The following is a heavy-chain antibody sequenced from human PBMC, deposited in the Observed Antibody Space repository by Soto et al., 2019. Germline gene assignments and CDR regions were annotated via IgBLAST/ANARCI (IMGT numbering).Heavy chain of an antibody. Sequence: ASVKVSCKASGYTFTSYGISWVRQAPGQGLEWMGWISAYNGNTNYAQKLQGRVTMTTDTSTSTAYMELRSLRSEDTAVYYCARTYCAGNCRARYFDYWGQGTLVTVSS. V-gene: IGHV1-18*01. CDR2: ISAYNGNT. CDR1: GYTFTSYG. D-gene: IGHD2-21*02. CDR3: ARTYCAGNCRARYFDY. J-gene: IGHJ4*02.